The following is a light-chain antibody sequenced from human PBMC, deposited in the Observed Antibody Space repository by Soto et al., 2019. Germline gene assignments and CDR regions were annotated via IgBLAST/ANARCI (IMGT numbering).Light chain of an antibody. V-gene: IGLV2-8*01. CDR1: KNDIGVYDF. CDR2: EVV. J-gene: IGLJ1*01. Sequence: QSALTQPPSASGSPGQSVTISCTGTKNDIGVYDFVSGYQHHPGKAPRLIIYEVVQRPSGVPDRFSGSTSGNTASLTVSGLQAADEADYFCKSYAGSNTYVFGSGTKLTVL. CDR3: KSYAGSNTYV.